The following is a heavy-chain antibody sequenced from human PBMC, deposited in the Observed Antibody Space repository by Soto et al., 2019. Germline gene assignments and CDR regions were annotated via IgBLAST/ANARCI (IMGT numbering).Heavy chain of an antibody. J-gene: IGHJ6*02. Sequence: ASVKVSCKASGYTFTSYYTHWVRQAPGQGLEWMGIINAGNGNTKYSQKLQGRVTFTGDTSASTAHMELSSLRSEDTAVYFCARGVENIVVVLDVFGYYGMDVWGQGTTVTVSS. D-gene: IGHD2-2*01. CDR3: ARGVENIVVVLDVFGYYGMDV. CDR2: INAGNGNT. V-gene: IGHV1-3*01. CDR1: GYTFTSYY.